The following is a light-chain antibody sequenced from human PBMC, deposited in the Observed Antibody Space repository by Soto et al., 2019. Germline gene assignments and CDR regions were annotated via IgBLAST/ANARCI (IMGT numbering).Light chain of an antibody. V-gene: IGKV4-1*01. CDR2: WAS. CDR1: QSVLHSSNNKNY. J-gene: IGKJ3*01. Sequence: DIVMTQSPDSLAVSLGERATINCKSSQSVLHSSNNKNYLTWYQQKPGQPPKQLIYWASTRESGVPDRFSGSGSGTDFTLTISSLQAEDVAVYYCQQYYSTPITFGPGTKVDIK. CDR3: QQYYSTPIT.